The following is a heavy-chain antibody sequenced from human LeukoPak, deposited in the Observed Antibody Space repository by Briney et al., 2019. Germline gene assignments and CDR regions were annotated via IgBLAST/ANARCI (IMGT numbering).Heavy chain of an antibody. CDR2: IYYSGST. J-gene: IGHJ4*02. V-gene: IGHV4-59*01. Sequence: PSETLSLTCTVSGGPISSYYWSWIRQPPGKGLEWIGYIYYSGSTNYNPSLKSRVTISVDTSKNQFSLKLSSVTAADTAVYYCARMYYYGSGPWYFDYWGQGTLVTVSS. CDR1: GGPISSYY. CDR3: ARMYYYGSGPWYFDY. D-gene: IGHD3-10*01.